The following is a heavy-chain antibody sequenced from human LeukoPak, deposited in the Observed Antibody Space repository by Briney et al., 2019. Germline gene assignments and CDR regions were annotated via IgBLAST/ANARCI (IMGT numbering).Heavy chain of an antibody. Sequence: GGSLRLPCAASGFTFSSYSMNWVRQAPGKGLEWVSSISSSSSYIYYADSVKGRFTISRDNAKNSLYLQMNSLRAEDTAVYYCARSLSYDILTGYLYWGQGTLVTVSS. D-gene: IGHD3-9*01. CDR1: GFTFSSYS. V-gene: IGHV3-21*01. CDR2: ISSSSSYI. J-gene: IGHJ4*02. CDR3: ARSLSYDILTGYLY.